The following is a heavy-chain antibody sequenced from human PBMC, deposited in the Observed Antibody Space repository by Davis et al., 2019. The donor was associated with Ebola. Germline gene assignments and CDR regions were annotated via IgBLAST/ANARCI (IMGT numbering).Heavy chain of an antibody. CDR3: ARRALFRAFDL. V-gene: IGHV4-61*03. J-gene: IGHJ3*01. CDR1: GGSVTSRSYF. Sequence: PSETLSLTCSVSGGSVTSRSYFWTWIRQPPKKGPEWIGHVYYSGSTNYNPSLESRVTISLDTSANHLSLNVYSVTAADTAVYYCARRALFRAFDLWGQGTMVIVSS. CDR2: VYYSGST.